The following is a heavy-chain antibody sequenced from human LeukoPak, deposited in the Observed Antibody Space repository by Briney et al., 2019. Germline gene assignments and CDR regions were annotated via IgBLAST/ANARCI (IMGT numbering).Heavy chain of an antibody. CDR3: ARRDCSSTSCYTSDYYYGMDV. D-gene: IGHD2-2*02. V-gene: IGHV4-34*01. CDR1: GGSFSGYY. J-gene: IGHJ6*02. Sequence: SVTLSLTCAVYGGSFSGYYWSWIRQPPGKGLEWIGEINHSGSTNYNPSLKSRVTISVDTSKNQFSLKLSSVTAADTAVYYCARRDCSSTSCYTSDYYYGMDVWGQGTTVTVSS. CDR2: INHSGST.